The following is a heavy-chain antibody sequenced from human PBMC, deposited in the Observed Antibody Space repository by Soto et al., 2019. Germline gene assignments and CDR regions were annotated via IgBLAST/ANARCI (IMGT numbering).Heavy chain of an antibody. J-gene: IGHJ5*02. D-gene: IGHD3-3*01. CDR3: ARVLELETYYDIWSGPNNSIHP. Sequence: SETLSLTCAVYGGSFSGYYWSWIRQPPGKGLEWIGEINHSGSTNYNPSLESRVTISVDTSKNQFSLKLSSETAADTAVYYCARVLELETYYDIWSGPNNSIHPSGQGTLVTGSS. CDR1: GGSFSGYY. V-gene: IGHV4-34*01. CDR2: INHSGST.